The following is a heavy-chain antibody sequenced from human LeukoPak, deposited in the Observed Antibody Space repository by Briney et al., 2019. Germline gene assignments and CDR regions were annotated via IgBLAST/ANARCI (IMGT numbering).Heavy chain of an antibody. D-gene: IGHD2-15*01. CDR3: ARQGYCSGGSCYPVGDY. V-gene: IGHV4-39*01. J-gene: IGHJ4*02. Sequence: SETLSLTCTVSGDSISSGSYYWSWIRQPPGKGLEWIGSIYHSGSTYYNPSLKSRVTISVDTSKNQFSLKLSSVTAADTAVYYCARQGYCSGGSCYPVGDYWGQGTLVTVSS. CDR1: GDSISSGSYY. CDR2: IYHSGST.